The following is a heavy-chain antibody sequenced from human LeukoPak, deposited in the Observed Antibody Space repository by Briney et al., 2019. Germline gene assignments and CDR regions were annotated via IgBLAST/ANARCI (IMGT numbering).Heavy chain of an antibody. Sequence: PSETLSLTCTVSGYSISSGYYWGWIRQPPGKGLEWIGSIYHSGSTYYNPSLKSRVTISVDTSKNQFTLKLSSVTAADTAVYYCAREDRKWGFRGYSYGFRDYWGQGTLVTVSS. V-gene: IGHV4-38-2*02. CDR3: AREDRKWGFRGYSYGFRDY. D-gene: IGHD5-18*01. J-gene: IGHJ4*02. CDR1: GYSISSGYY. CDR2: IYHSGST.